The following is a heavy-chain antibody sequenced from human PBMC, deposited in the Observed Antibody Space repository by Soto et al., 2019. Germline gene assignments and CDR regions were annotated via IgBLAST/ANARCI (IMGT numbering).Heavy chain of an antibody. Sequence: QVQLVQSGAEVRKPGSSVKVSCKASGVTYNTFAVSWVRQAPGQGLEWMGGIIPVLGPACYAQKFQGRVTITADKSTSTAYLELTSLRSEDTAVYYCVRAAKRYFDYWGQGTLVTVSS. CDR3: VRAAKRYFDY. D-gene: IGHD6-25*01. CDR1: GVTYNTFA. V-gene: IGHV1-69*06. CDR2: IIPVLGPA. J-gene: IGHJ4*02.